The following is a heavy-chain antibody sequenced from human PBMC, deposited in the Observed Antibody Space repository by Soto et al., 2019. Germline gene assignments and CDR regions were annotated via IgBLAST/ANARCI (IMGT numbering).Heavy chain of an antibody. J-gene: IGHJ2*01. D-gene: IGHD1-26*01. CDR1: GDSMRNFY. Sequence: QVQLQEPGPGLVKPAETLSLICTVSGDSMRNFYLSWVRQPTGKGLESLGRISARGTTNYNPALLSRVAMSLDTSKIQVSLRLTSLSAADTAVYFCARGMGRYGDLWGRGTLVTVFS. V-gene: IGHV4-4*07. CDR2: ISARGTT. CDR3: ARGMGRYGDL.